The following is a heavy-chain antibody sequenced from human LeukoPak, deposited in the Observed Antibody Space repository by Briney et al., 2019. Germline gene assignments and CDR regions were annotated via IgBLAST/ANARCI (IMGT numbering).Heavy chain of an antibody. CDR3: AKGSDSLDY. CDR2: IRYDGGSN. CDR1: GFSFRSYG. J-gene: IGHJ4*02. Sequence: TGGSLRLSCAASGFSFRSYGLHWVRQAPGKGLEWVAFIRYDGGSNYYADPVKGRFIISRDNSKNTLYLQMNSLKAEDTAVYYCAKGSDSLDYWGQGILVTVSS. V-gene: IGHV3-30*02. D-gene: IGHD2-21*02.